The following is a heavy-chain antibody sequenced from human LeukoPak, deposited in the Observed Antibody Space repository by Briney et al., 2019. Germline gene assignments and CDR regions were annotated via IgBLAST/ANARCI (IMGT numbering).Heavy chain of an antibody. D-gene: IGHD3-22*01. CDR3: ARHSGYYYARDAFDI. J-gene: IGHJ3*02. V-gene: IGHV4-34*01. CDR1: GGSFSGYY. CDR2: INHSGST. Sequence: SETLSLTCAVYGGSFSGYYWSWIRQPPGKGLEWIGEINHSGSTNYNPSLKSRVTISVDTSKIQFSLKLSSVTAADTAVYYCARHSGYYYARDAFDIWGQGTLVTVSS.